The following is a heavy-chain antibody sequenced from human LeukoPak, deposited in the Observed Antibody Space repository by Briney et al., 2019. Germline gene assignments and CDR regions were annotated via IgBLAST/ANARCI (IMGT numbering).Heavy chain of an antibody. J-gene: IGHJ4*02. D-gene: IGHD2-2*01. V-gene: IGHV3-21*01. CDR3: ASLGDCSSTSCFSLDY. CDR2: SSSHI. Sequence: SSSHIYYAASVKGRFAISWDNAKNSLYLQMNSLKAEDTAVYYCASLGDCSSTSCFSLDYWGLGSLVTVSS.